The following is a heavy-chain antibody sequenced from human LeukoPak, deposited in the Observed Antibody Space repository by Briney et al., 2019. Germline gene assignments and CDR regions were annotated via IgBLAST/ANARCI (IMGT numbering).Heavy chain of an antibody. V-gene: IGHV1-18*01. Sequence: ASVKVSCKVSGHPFYKYGINWVRQAPGQGLEWLGWVSVYNGNTNNVQTLQGRLTMTTDVSTSTAYMELRSLRSDDTAVYYCAGNYEGQGVVAAHWGQGTLVTVSS. CDR2: VSVYNGNT. CDR1: GHPFYKYG. D-gene: IGHD3-16*01. J-gene: IGHJ4*02. CDR3: AGNYEGQGVVAAH.